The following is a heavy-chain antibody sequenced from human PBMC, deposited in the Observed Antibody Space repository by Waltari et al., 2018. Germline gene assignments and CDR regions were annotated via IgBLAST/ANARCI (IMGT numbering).Heavy chain of an antibody. J-gene: IGHJ6*02. CDR1: GFPFPNHG. V-gene: IGHV3-33*01. Sequence: QVQLVESGGGVVQSGRSLRLSCVGSGFPFPNHGMTWVRQAPGKGLEWVAVIWYDGSNKNYVDSVKGRFTISRDNSKNTLYLEMNSLRAEDTAVYFCARGDGAVAGSYFYYGMDVWGQGTTVIVS. CDR2: IWYDGSNK. CDR3: ARGDGAVAGSYFYYGMDV. D-gene: IGHD6-19*01.